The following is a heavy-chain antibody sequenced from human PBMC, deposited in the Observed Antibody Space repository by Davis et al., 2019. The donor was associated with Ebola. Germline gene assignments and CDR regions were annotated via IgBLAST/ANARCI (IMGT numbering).Heavy chain of an antibody. CDR1: GFNLGGYS. Sequence: PGGSLRLSCAPSGFNLGGYSMNWVRQAPGKGLEWVAYINSNSAITSYADSVKGRFTISRDNAKNSLYLQMNSLRDEDTAVYYCARAGGDCYSHTRCEFAFWGQGTQVTVSS. D-gene: IGHD2-21*02. V-gene: IGHV3-48*02. J-gene: IGHJ4*02. CDR2: INSNSAIT. CDR3: ARAGGDCYSHTRCEFAF.